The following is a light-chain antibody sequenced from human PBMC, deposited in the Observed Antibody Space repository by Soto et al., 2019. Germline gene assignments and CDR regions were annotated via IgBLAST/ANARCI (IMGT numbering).Light chain of an antibody. V-gene: IGKV1-39*01. CDR2: AAS. CDR3: QQSYSTPRT. J-gene: IGKJ1*01. Sequence: DIQMTQSPSSLSASVGDRVTITFRASQSISSYLNWYQQKPGKAPKLLIYAASSLQSGVPSRFRGSGSGTDFTLTISSLQPEDFATYYCQQSYSTPRTFDQGTKVEIK. CDR1: QSISSY.